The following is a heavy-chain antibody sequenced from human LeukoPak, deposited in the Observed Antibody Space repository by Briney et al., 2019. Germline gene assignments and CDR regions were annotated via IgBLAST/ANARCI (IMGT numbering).Heavy chain of an antibody. CDR2: MNPNSGNT. D-gene: IGHD3-22*01. CDR1: GYTFTSYD. Sequence: ASVKVSCKASGYTFTSYDINWVRQATGQGLEWMGWMNPNSGNTGYAQKFQGRVTMTRNTSISTAYMELSSLRSEDTAAYYCARGLPYYDSSGYSFFDYWGQGTLVTVSS. CDR3: ARGLPYYDSSGYSFFDY. V-gene: IGHV1-8*01. J-gene: IGHJ4*02.